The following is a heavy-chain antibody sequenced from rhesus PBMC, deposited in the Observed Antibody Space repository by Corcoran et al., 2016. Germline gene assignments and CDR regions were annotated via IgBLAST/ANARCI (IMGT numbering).Heavy chain of an antibody. CDR2: INSAGSST. D-gene: IGHD3-16*01. V-gene: IGHV3-14*01. CDR1: GFTFSSYW. J-gene: IGHJ4*01. Sequence: EVQLVESGGGLAKPGGSLRLSCAASGFTFSSYWMHWVRQAVGKGLEWISAINSAGSSTYYADSVKGRFTISRENAKNTLYLQMDSLRAEDTAVYYCARGPTIYSGSYYLVYWGQGVLVTVSS. CDR3: ARGPTIYSGSYYLVY.